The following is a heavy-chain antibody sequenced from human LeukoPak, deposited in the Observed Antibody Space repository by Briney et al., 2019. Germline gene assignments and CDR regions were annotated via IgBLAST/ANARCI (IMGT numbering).Heavy chain of an antibody. CDR1: GGSISSSSYY. D-gene: IGHD6-6*01. Sequence: SETLSLTCTVSGGSISSSSYYWGWIRQPPGKGLEWIGSIYYSGSTNYNPSLKSRVTISVDTSKNQFSLKLSSVTAADTAVYYCARVSDSSSSMDYWGQGTLVTVSS. CDR2: IYYSGST. J-gene: IGHJ4*02. V-gene: IGHV4-39*07. CDR3: ARVSDSSSSMDY.